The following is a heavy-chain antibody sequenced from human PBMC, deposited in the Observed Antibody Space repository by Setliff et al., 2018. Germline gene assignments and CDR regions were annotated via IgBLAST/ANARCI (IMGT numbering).Heavy chain of an antibody. J-gene: IGHJ5*02. D-gene: IGHD6-19*01. CDR3: LLPCTSGWHNWADP. V-gene: IGHV3-73*01. Sequence: GGSLRLSCAASGFTFSGAEIHWVRQASGKGLEWVGRIRSKADKYATDYGASAKGRFIISRDDSKKTAYPQMSSLRAEDTAMYYCLLPCTSGWHNWADPWGQGTLVTVSS. CDR1: GFTFSGAE. CDR2: IRSKADKYAT.